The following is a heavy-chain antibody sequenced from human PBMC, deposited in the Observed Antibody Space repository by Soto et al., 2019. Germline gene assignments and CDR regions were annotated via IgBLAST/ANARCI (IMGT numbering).Heavy chain of an antibody. Sequence: QVQLLQSGAEVKKPGASVKVSCKASGYTFTHYGITWLRQAPGQGPEWMGWISAYNGNRDYAQNLQDRVTMTTTTSTSTAYMELRSLRSDDTALYYCARPQNDILTDSYTNFFDSWGQGTLVTVSS. CDR2: ISAYNGNR. D-gene: IGHD3-9*01. CDR1: GYTFTHYG. CDR3: ARPQNDILTDSYTNFFDS. J-gene: IGHJ5*01. V-gene: IGHV1-18*01.